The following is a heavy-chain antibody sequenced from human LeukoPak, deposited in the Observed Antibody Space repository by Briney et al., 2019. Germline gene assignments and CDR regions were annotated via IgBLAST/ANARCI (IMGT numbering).Heavy chain of an antibody. CDR3: ARDGYCNSTSCSLDAIDI. J-gene: IGHJ3*02. D-gene: IGHD2-2*01. CDR2: ISSASSTI. CDR1: GFTFSSYG. V-gene: IGHV3-48*01. Sequence: PGGSLRLSCAASGFTFSSYGMNWVRKAPGKGLEWVSYISSASSTIDYADSVKGRFTISRDNAKNSLFLQMNSLRAEDTAVYYCARDGYCNSTSCSLDAIDIWGQGTMVTVSS.